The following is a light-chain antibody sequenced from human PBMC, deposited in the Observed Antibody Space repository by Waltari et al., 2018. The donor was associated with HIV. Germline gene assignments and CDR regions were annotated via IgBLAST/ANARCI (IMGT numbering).Light chain of an antibody. CDR2: DVS. CDR1: QAISTS. J-gene: IGKJ5*01. CDR3: QQYKNFPIT. V-gene: IGKV1D-13*01. Sequence: AIHLTQSPSSLSASLGDRVTLTCRASQAISTSLAWYQQRPGSPPKHLIYDVSSLDRGVPSRFSGSGFDTHFTLTINGLRAEDFATYHCQQYKNFPITFGRGTRLEIK.